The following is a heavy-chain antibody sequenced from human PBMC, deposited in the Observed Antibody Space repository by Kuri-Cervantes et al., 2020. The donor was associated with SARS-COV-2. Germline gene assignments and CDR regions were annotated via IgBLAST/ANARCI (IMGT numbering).Heavy chain of an antibody. D-gene: IGHD3-3*01. CDR3: ARARFCSGFTCSGFDY. CDR1: GFTFSSYS. V-gene: IGHV3-74*01. J-gene: IGHJ4*02. Sequence: GGSLRLSCAASGFTFSSYSMHWVRQAPGKGLVWVSRINSDGSTTNYADSVKGRFTISRDNFKRTVYLEMKSLRVDDTAVYYCARARFCSGFTCSGFDYWGQGTLVTVSS. CDR2: INSDGSTT.